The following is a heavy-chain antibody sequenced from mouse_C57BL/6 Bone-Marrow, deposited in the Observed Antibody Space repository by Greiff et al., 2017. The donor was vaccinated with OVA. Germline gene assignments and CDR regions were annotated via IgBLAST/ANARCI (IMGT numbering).Heavy chain of an antibody. CDR1: GYSFTDYN. CDR3: AREGLTTLFDY. Sequence: VQLKESGPELVKPGASVKISCKASGYSFTDYNMNWVQQSNGKSLEWIGVINPNYGTTSYNQKFKGKATVTVDQSSSTAYMQHNSLTSEDSAVYYCAREGLTTLFDYWGQGTTLTVSS. J-gene: IGHJ2*01. D-gene: IGHD1-1*01. CDR2: INPNYGTT. V-gene: IGHV1-39*01.